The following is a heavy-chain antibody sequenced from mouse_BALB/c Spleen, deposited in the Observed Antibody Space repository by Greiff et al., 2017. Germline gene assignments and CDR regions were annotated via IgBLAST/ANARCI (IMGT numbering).Heavy chain of an antibody. Sequence: QVQLQQSGAELARPGASVKLSCKASGYTFTSYWMQWVRQRPGQGLEWIGAIYPGDGDTRYTQKFKGKATLTADKSSSTAYMQLSSLASEDSAVYYCASFYYGYGGDYWGQGTSVTVSS. V-gene: IGHV1-87*01. D-gene: IGHD1-2*01. CDR1: GYTFTSYW. J-gene: IGHJ4*01. CDR2: IYPGDGDT. CDR3: ASFYYGYGGDY.